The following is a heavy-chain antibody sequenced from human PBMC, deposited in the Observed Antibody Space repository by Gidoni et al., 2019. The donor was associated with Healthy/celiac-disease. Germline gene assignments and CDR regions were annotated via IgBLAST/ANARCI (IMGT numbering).Heavy chain of an antibody. D-gene: IGHD2-15*01. V-gene: IGHV3-30*18. CDR3: AKDLLQGFDY. Sequence: QVQLVESGGGVVQPGRSLRLSCAAAGFTFSSYGMHWVRQAPGKGLEWVAVRSYDGSNKYYADSVKGRFTISRDNSKNTLYLQMNSLRAEDTAVYYCAKDLLQGFDYWGQGTLVTVSS. J-gene: IGHJ4*02. CDR2: RSYDGSNK. CDR1: GFTFSSYG.